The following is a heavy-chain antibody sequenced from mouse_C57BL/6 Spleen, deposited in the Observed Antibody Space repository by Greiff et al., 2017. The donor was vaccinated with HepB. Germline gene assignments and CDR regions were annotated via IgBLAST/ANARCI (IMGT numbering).Heavy chain of an antibody. CDR1: GYTFTSYW. V-gene: IGHV1-69*01. CDR3: ARGGGTGPYAMDY. J-gene: IGHJ4*01. D-gene: IGHD4-1*01. Sequence: QVQLQQPGAELVMPGASVKLSCKASGYTFTSYWMHWVKQRPGQGLEWIGEIDPSDSYTNYNQKFKGKSTLTVDKSSSTAYMQLSSLTSEDSAVYYCARGGGTGPYAMDYWGQGTSVTVSS. CDR2: IDPSDSYT.